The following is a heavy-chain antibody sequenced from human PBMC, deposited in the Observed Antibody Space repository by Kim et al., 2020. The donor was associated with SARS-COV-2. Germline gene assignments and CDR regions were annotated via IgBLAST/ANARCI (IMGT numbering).Heavy chain of an antibody. CDR2: INSDGSST. CDR1: GFTFNSYW. CDR3: ARVEVRYFDWLLARWGMDV. J-gene: IGHJ6*02. V-gene: IGHV3-74*01. D-gene: IGHD3-9*01. Sequence: GGSLRLSCAASGFTFNSYWMHWVRQAPGKGLVWVSRINSDGSSTSYADSVKGRFTISRDNAKNTLYLQMNSLRAEDTAVYYCARVEVRYFDWLLARWGMDVWGQGTTVTVSS.